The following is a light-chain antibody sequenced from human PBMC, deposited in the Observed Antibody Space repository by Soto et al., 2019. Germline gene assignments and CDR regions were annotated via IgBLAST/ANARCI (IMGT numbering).Light chain of an antibody. V-gene: IGLV2-8*01. CDR2: EVS. CDR3: SSYSGTNYHYV. CDR1: SSDVGGYNY. J-gene: IGLJ1*01. Sequence: QSVLTQPLSTSGSFGQSVTIFCTGTSSDVGGYNYVSWYQQHPGKAPKLMIYEVSERPSGVPDRFSGSKSGNTASLTVSGLQADDEADYYCSSYSGTNYHYVFGTGTKVTVL.